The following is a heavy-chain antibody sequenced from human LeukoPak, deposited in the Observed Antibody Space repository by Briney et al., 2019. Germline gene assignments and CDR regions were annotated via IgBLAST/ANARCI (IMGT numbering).Heavy chain of an antibody. CDR3: ARHEEGPLLGCAEHGSFDI. J-gene: IGHJ3*02. V-gene: IGHV4-59*08. CDR1: GGSISSNY. D-gene: IGHD3-10*01. Sequence: SETLSLTCTVSGGSISSNYWSWSWHPPPKGLEWIGYIYYSGSIDYIYSLKSRVTISVHTSKNQLSLKLSSVTAADTPGYYCARHEEGPLLGCAEHGSFDIWGQGTMVTVSS. CDR2: IYYSGSI.